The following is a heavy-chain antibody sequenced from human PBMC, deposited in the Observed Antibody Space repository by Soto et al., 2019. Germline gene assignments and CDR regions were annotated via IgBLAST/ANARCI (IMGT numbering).Heavy chain of an antibody. Sequence: SETLSLTCTISGGAIGSHYWTWIRQPAGKGLEWIGRIYGSGSTKYNPSLQSRVTMSLDTSKNQFSLRLESVTAADTAVYYCARGQRFSDWFDPWGQGTLVTVSS. CDR3: ARGQRFSDWFDP. V-gene: IGHV4-4*07. CDR1: GGAIGSHY. J-gene: IGHJ5*02. CDR2: IYGSGST. D-gene: IGHD3-3*01.